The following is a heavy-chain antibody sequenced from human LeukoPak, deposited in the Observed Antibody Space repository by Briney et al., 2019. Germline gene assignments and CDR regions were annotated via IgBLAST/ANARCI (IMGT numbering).Heavy chain of an antibody. V-gene: IGHV3-30-3*01. CDR2: ISYDGSNK. J-gene: IGHJ4*02. Sequence: PGGSLRLSCAASGFTFSSYAMHWVRQAPGKGLEWVAVISYDGSNKYYADSVKGRFTISRDNSKNTLYLQMNSLRAEDTAVYYCARGGYYDSSGYYSFDYWGQGTLVTVSS. CDR1: GFTFSSYA. D-gene: IGHD3-22*01. CDR3: ARGGYYDSSGYYSFDY.